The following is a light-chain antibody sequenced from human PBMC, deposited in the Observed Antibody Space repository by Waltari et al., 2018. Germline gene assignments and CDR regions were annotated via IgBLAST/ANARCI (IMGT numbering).Light chain of an antibody. Sequence: QAVVTQEPSLTVSPGGTVTLTCDSSTGDVTSGPYPYWFQQKPGQAPRTLIYETSNKHSWTPARFSGSLLGGKAALTLSGAQPEDEADYYCLLSYSGARVFGGGTKLTVL. V-gene: IGLV7-46*01. CDR2: ETS. J-gene: IGLJ3*02. CDR1: TGDVTSGPY. CDR3: LLSYSGARV.